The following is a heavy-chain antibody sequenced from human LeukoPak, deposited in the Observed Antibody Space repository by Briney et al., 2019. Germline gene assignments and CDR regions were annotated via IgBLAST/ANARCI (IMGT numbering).Heavy chain of an antibody. Sequence: GGSLTLSCAGSVFTFGGYGMHWFRQTPGKGREWVAVIAYDGSRAFYADSVKSRFTISRDNSKNTMSVQMDDLRAEDTAVYYCTRYNNDHFDYWGQGTLVTVSS. CDR1: VFTFGGYG. CDR2: IAYDGSRA. J-gene: IGHJ4*02. V-gene: IGHV3-33*01. CDR3: TRYNNDHFDY. D-gene: IGHD1-14*01.